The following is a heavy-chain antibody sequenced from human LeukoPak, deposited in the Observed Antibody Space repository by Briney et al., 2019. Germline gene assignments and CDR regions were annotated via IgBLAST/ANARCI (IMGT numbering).Heavy chain of an antibody. J-gene: IGHJ4*01. CDR1: GFTFRTYW. CDR2: LSGSGITT. Sequence: GGSLRLSCAASGFTFRTYWMSWVRQAPGKGLEWVSTLSGSGITTYYADSVKGRFTISRDNSKNTLYLQMNSLRAEDTAVYYCAKGIYSSGWSYFDYWGHGTLVTVSS. D-gene: IGHD6-19*01. CDR3: AKGIYSSGWSYFDY. V-gene: IGHV3-23*01.